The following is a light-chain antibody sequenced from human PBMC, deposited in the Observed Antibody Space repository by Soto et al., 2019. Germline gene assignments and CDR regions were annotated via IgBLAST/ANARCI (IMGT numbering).Light chain of an antibody. CDR3: SSFAGDNIWV. V-gene: IGLV2-8*01. CDR2: EVS. CDR1: SSDVGGYNY. J-gene: IGLJ3*02. Sequence: QSVLTQPPSASGSPGQSITISCTGTSSDVGGYNYVSWYQQHPGKAPKVIVYEVSKRPSGVPDRFSGSKSGNTASLTVSGLQAEDEADYYCSSFAGDNIWVFGGGTKLTVL.